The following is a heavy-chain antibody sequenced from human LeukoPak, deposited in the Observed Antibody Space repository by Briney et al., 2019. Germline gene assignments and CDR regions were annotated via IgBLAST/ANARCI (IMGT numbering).Heavy chain of an antibody. D-gene: IGHD5/OR15-5a*01. Sequence: GGSLRLSCAASGFNFRTYWMSWIRHAPGKGLEWVANIKLDGSETYYVDSVKGRFTISRDNAKDSLYLQMNSLRADDTAVYYCARDRRLDFYYYMDVWGKGTTVTVSS. J-gene: IGHJ6*03. CDR1: GFNFRTYW. CDR2: IKLDGSET. CDR3: ARDRRLDFYYYMDV. V-gene: IGHV3-7*01.